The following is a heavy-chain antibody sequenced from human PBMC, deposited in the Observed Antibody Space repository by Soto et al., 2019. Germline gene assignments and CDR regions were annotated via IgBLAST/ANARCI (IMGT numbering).Heavy chain of an antibody. D-gene: IGHD2-15*01. CDR3: AREVEGYCSGGSCHNWFDP. V-gene: IGHV4-31*03. J-gene: IGHJ5*02. CDR1: GGSISSGGYY. CDR2: IYYSGST. Sequence: SETLSLTCTVSGGSISSGGYYWSWIRQHPGKGLEWIGYIYYSGSTYYNPSLKSRVTRSVDTSKNQFSLKLSSVTAADTAVYYCAREVEGYCSGGSCHNWFDPWGQGTLVTVSS.